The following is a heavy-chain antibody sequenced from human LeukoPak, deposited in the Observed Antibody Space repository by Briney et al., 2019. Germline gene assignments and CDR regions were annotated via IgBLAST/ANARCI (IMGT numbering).Heavy chain of an antibody. V-gene: IGHV3-30*01. D-gene: IGHD1-1*01. CDR3: ARDWNDGYNYYYMDV. CDR2: ISYDGSNK. J-gene: IGHJ6*03. CDR1: GFTLSSYG. Sequence: GRSLRLSCAASGFTLSSYGIHWVRQAPGKGLEWVAVISYDGSNKYYADSVKGRFTVSRDKSMNTVYLQMNSLRVEDTALYYCARDWNDGYNYYYMDVWGKGTTVTVSS.